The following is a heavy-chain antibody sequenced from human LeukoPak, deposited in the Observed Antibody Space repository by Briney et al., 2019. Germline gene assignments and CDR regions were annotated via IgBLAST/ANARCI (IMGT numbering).Heavy chain of an antibody. D-gene: IGHD4-11*01. J-gene: IGHJ5*02. CDR3: ARRVVESAVITERNWFDP. Sequence: SETLSLTCTVAGDSISTYCWSWVRQPPGKGLEWIGSMCCSGSTNYNPSLKSRVTISIDTSKNQFSLKLSSVTAADTAVYYCARRVVESAVITERNWFDPWGQGTLVTVSS. V-gene: IGHV4-59*08. CDR1: GDSISTYC. CDR2: MCCSGST.